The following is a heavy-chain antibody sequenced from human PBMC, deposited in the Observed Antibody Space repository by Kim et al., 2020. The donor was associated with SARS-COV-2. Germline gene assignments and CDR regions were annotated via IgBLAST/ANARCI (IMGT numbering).Heavy chain of an antibody. D-gene: IGHD3-10*01. V-gene: IGHV1-2*06. CDR3: LTMVPENDAFDI. CDR2: INPNSGGT. CDR1: GYTFTGYY. J-gene: IGHJ3*02. Sequence: ASVKVSCKASGYTFTGYYMHWVRQAPGQGLEWMGRINPNSGGTNYAQKFQGRVTMTRDTSISTAYMELSRLRSDDTAVYYCLTMVPENDAFDIWGQGTMVTVSS.